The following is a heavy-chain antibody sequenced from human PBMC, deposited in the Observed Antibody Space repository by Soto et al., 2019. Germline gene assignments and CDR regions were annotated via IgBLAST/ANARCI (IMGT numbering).Heavy chain of an antibody. CDR1: GFTFSSYA. CDR2: ISGSGGST. D-gene: IGHD1-1*01. V-gene: IGHV3-23*01. CDR3: AKSTTDTGYFDY. J-gene: IGHJ4*02. Sequence: PGGSLRLSCAASGFTFSSYAMSWVRQAPGKGLEWVSAISGSGGSTYYADSVKGRFTISRDNSKNTLYLQMNSLRAEDTAVYYRAKSTTDTGYFDYWGQGTLVTVSS.